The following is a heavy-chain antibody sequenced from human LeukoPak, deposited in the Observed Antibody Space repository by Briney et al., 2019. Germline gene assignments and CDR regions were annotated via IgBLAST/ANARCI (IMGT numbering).Heavy chain of an antibody. J-gene: IGHJ4*02. CDR1: GFTFSSYA. D-gene: IGHD5-12*01. Sequence: PGGSLRLSCAASGFTFSSYAMHWVRQAPGKGLEWVAVISYDGSNKYYADSVKGRFTISRANSKNTLYLQMNSLRAEDTAVYYCARSYSGYDYRLALDYWGQGTLVTVSS. CDR2: ISYDGSNK. V-gene: IGHV3-30-3*01. CDR3: ARSYSGYDYRLALDY.